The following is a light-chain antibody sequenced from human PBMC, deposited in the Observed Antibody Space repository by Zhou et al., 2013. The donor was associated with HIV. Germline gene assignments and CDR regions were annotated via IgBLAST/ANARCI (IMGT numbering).Light chain of an antibody. CDR1: QSVSSN. CDR2: GAS. V-gene: IGKV3-15*01. J-gene: IGKJ4*01. Sequence: EIVMTQSPATLSVSPGESATLSCRASQSVSSNLAWYQQKPGQAPRLLIYGASTRATGIPARFSGSGSGTEFTLTIRSLQSEDFAVYYCQKYNYPLTFGGGTKVEIK. CDR3: QKYNYPLT.